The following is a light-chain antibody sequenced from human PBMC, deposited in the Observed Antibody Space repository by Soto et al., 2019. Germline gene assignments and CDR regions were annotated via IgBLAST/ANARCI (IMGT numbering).Light chain of an antibody. CDR1: TGAVTSGHY. J-gene: IGLJ2*01. V-gene: IGLV7-46*01. CDR3: LLSYSDPRV. Sequence: QTVVTQEPSLTVSPGGTVTLTCGSSTGAVTSGHYPYWFQQKPGQAPRTLIYDTSNKHSWTPARFSGSLLGGKAALILSGAQPEDEADYYCLLSYSDPRVFGVGTKVTVL. CDR2: DTS.